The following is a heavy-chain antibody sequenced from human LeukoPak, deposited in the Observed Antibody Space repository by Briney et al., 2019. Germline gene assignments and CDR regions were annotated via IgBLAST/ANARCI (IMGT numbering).Heavy chain of an antibody. D-gene: IGHD2-8*01. CDR3: ARDATCYTKGVCYTRFVY. V-gene: IGHV3-7*01. CDR2: MNLDGSEK. J-gene: IGHJ4*02. Sequence: GGSLRLSCAASGFTFTSHWMSWVRQAPGKGLEWVARMNLDGSEKYYVDSVKGRFTISRDNAKTSLYLEMNSLRAEDTAGYYCARDATCYTKGVCYTRFVYWGQGTPLTVSS. CDR1: GFTFTSHW.